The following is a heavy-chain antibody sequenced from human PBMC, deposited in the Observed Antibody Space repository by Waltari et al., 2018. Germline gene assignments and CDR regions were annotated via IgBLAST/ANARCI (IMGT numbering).Heavy chain of an antibody. J-gene: IGHJ4*02. CDR2: ISYDGSNK. CDR3: ASAEVVVVAAPPDY. Sequence: QVQLVESGGGVVQPGRSLRLSCAASGFTFRSYAMHWVRQAPGKGLEWVAVISYDGSNKYYADSVKGRFTISRDNSKNTLYLQMNSLRAEDTAVYYCASAEVVVVAAPPDYWGQGTLVTVSS. V-gene: IGHV3-30-3*01. D-gene: IGHD2-15*01. CDR1: GFTFRSYA.